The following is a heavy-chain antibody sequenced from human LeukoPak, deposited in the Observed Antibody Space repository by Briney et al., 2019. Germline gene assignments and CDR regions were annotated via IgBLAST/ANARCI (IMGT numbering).Heavy chain of an antibody. D-gene: IGHD5-18*01. CDR3: ARGYSYGSPGWDY. Sequence: ASVKVSCKASGYTFTSYAMHWVRQAPGQRLEWMGWINAGNGNTKYSQKFRGRVTITRDTSASTAYMELSSLRSEDTAVYYCARGYSYGSPGWDYWGQGTLVTVSS. CDR2: INAGNGNT. V-gene: IGHV1-3*01. J-gene: IGHJ4*02. CDR1: GYTFTSYA.